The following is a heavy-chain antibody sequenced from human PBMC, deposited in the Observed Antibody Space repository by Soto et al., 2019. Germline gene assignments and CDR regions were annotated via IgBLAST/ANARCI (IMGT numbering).Heavy chain of an antibody. J-gene: IGHJ1*01. V-gene: IGHV3-72*01. D-gene: IGHD6-13*01. CDR3: AGGATGRAPFQH. Sequence: LRLSCAASGLSLSDQFMDWVRQVPGKGLEWVGRSRNKVASYTTEYAAPVKGRFTISRDESKNSLYLQMNSLRTEDTAVYFCAGGATGRAPFQHWGQGTLVTVSS. CDR1: GLSLSDQF. CDR2: SRNKVASYTT.